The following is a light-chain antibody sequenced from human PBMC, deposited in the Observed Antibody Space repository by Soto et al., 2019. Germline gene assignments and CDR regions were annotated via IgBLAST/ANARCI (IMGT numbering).Light chain of an antibody. CDR1: QRILYSSNTKNY. CDR2: WAS. J-gene: IGKJ2*01. CDR3: QQYYSTPPS. Sequence: DIVMTQSPDSLAVSLGERATINCKSSQRILYSSNTKNYLAWYQQKPGQPPKLLIYWASIRASGVPDRFSGRGSGADFTLTISSLQAEDVAGYYCQQYYSTPPSFGQGTQLEIK. V-gene: IGKV4-1*01.